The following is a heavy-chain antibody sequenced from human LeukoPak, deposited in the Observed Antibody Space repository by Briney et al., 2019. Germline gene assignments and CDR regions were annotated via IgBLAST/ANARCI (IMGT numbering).Heavy chain of an antibody. CDR3: ARHYGP. CDR2: IYDSGST. CDR1: GGSISTSY. Sequence: SETLSLTYTISGGSISTSYWGWIRQPPGKGLEWIGSIYDSGSTYYNPSLKSRVTISVDTSKNQFSLKLNSVTAADTAVYYCARHYGPWGQGTLVTVSS. V-gene: IGHV4-39*01. D-gene: IGHD3-10*01. J-gene: IGHJ5*02.